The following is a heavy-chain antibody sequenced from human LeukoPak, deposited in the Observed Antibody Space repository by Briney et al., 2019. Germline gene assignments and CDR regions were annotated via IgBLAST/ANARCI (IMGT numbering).Heavy chain of an antibody. CDR1: GFTFSSYA. D-gene: IGHD1-7*01. Sequence: PGGSLRLPCAASGFTFSSYAMSWVRQAPGKGLEWVSAISGSGGSTYYADSVKGRFTISRDNSKNTLYLQMNSLRAEDTAVYYCAKGPGTSSLVYYYGMDVWGQGTTVTVSS. CDR2: ISGSGGST. CDR3: AKGPGTSSLVYYYGMDV. V-gene: IGHV3-23*01. J-gene: IGHJ6*02.